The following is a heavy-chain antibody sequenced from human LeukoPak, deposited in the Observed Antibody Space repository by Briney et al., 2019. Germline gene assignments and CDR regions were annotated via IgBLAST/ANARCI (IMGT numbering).Heavy chain of an antibody. V-gene: IGHV4-39*07. CDR3: ARGPGCSGGSCSHFDY. Sequence: SETLSLTCTVSGGSISSSSYYWGWIRQPPGKGLEWIGSIYYSGSTYYNPSLKSRVTISVDTSKNQFSLKLSSVTAADTAVYYCARGPGCSGGSCSHFDYWGQGTLVTVSS. J-gene: IGHJ4*02. D-gene: IGHD2-15*01. CDR2: IYYSGST. CDR1: GGSISSSSYY.